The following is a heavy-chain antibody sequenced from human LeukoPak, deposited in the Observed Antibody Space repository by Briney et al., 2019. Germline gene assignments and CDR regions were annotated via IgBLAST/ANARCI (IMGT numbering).Heavy chain of an antibody. J-gene: IGHJ4*02. D-gene: IGHD2-21*01. V-gene: IGHV3-23*01. CDR1: GFTFRSHA. CDR3: AKDFRIGYSAHFDY. CDR2: IYENGGTT. Sequence: GGSLRLSCVGSGFTFRSHAMSWVRQAPEKGLEFVSGIYENGGTTYYADSVKGQFSISRDNSKNTLYLQMDSLGGEDTAVYYCAKDFRIGYSAHFDYWGQGALVTVSS.